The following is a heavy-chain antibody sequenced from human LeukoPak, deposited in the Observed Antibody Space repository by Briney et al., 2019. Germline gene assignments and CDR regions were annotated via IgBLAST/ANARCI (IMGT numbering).Heavy chain of an antibody. CDR1: GFTFSTYG. CDR3: AKDPGLRLKYFDY. V-gene: IGHV3-30*18. CDR2: ILYGGSNE. Sequence: GGSLRLSCAASGFTFSTYGMHWVRQAPGKGLEWVAIILYGGSNEDYADSVKGRFTISRDNSKNTLYLQMNSLRAEDTAVYYCAKDPGLRLKYFDYWGQGTLVTVSS. J-gene: IGHJ4*02. D-gene: IGHD5-12*01.